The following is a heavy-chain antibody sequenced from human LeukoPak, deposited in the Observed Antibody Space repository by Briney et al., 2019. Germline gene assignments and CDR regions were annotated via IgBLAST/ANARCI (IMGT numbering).Heavy chain of an antibody. D-gene: IGHD2-2*01. J-gene: IGHJ3*02. Sequence: PSETLSLTCAVSGGSISSGGYSWSWIRQPPGKGLEWIGYIYHSGSTYYNPSLKSRVTISVDRSKNQFSLKLSSVTAADTAVYYCARGLGLLPAATKPVVAFDIWGQGTMVTVSS. CDR3: ARGLGLLPAATKPVVAFDI. V-gene: IGHV4-30-2*01. CDR1: GGSISSGGYS. CDR2: IYHSGST.